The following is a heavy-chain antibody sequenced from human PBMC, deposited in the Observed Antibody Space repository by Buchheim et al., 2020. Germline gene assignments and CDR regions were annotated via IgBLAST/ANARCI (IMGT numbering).Heavy chain of an antibody. Sequence: EVQLVESGGGLVQPGGSLRLSCAASGFTFSDHYMDWVRQAPGKGLEWVGRIRDKANTYTTEYAASVEGRFTISRDDTKNSLYLQMNSLKTEDTAVYYCAREDGTVNYYYNYGRKVGGQGTT. J-gene: IGHJ6*02. CDR3: AREDGTVNYYYNYGRKV. D-gene: IGHD1-1*01. CDR2: IRDKANTYTT. CDR1: GFTFSDHY. V-gene: IGHV3-72*01.